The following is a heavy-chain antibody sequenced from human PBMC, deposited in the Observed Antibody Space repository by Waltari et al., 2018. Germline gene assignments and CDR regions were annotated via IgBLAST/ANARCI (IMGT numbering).Heavy chain of an antibody. J-gene: IGHJ3*02. Sequence: EVQLVESGGGLVQPGWSLRLSCAASGFTFRHPSMDWVRQAPGTGLWWVVRTRNKANSYTTEYAASVKGRFTISRDDSKNSLYLQMNSLKTEDTAVYYCAKVWALGELSTDAFDIWGQGTMVTVSS. CDR2: TRNKANSYTT. V-gene: IGHV3-72*01. CDR3: AKVWALGELSTDAFDI. CDR1: GFTFRHPS. D-gene: IGHD3-16*02.